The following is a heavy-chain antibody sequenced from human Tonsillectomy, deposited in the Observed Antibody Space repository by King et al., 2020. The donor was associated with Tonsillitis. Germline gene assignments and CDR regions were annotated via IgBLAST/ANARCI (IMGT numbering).Heavy chain of an antibody. D-gene: IGHD6-19*01. CDR1: GNTFTSFV. CDR3: ARLAAVTGTGDLDY. V-gene: IGHV1-18*01. J-gene: IGHJ4*02. Sequence: QLVQSGAEVKKPGASVKVSCKASGNTFTSFVITWVRQAPGQGLEWMGWISVYNGHTNYAQKFQDRVTLTTDTSTSTAYLELRSLRSDDTAGYFCARLAAVTGTGDLDYWGQGTLVTVSS. CDR2: ISVYNGHT.